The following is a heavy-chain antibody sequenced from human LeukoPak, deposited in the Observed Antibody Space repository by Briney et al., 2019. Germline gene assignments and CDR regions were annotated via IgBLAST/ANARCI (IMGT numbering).Heavy chain of an antibody. CDR2: INPSGGST. J-gene: IGHJ4*02. CDR3: ARGNLTYYDFWSGYHFDY. V-gene: IGHV1-46*03. CDR1: GYTFTSYY. Sequence: GASMKVSCKASGYTFTSYYMHWVRQAPGQGLEWMGIINPSGGSTSYAQKFQGRVTMTRDTSTSTVYMELSSLRSEDTAVYYCARGNLTYYDFWSGYHFDYWGQGTLVTVSS. D-gene: IGHD3-3*01.